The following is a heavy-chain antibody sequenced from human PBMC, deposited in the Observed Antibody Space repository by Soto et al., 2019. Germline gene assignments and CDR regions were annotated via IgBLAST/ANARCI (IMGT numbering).Heavy chain of an antibody. Sequence: QLQLQESGSGLVKPSQTLSLTCAVSGGSISSGGYSWSWIRQPPGKGLEWIGYIYHSGSTYYNPPLKRGAITSVDRPKNQFSLGLSSVTAADTAVYYCAAGGGLPRYYWGQGTLVTVSS. CDR1: GGSISSGGYS. J-gene: IGHJ4*02. D-gene: IGHD5-12*01. V-gene: IGHV4-30-2*01. CDR2: IYHSGST. CDR3: AAGGGLPRYY.